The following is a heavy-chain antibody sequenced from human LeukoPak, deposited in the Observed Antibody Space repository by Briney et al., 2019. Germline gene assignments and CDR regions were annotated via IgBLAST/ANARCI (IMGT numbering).Heavy chain of an antibody. CDR1: GGSISSGGYY. J-gene: IGHJ4*02. CDR2: IYYSGST. Sequence: KASQTLSLTCTVSGGSISSGGYYWSWIRQHPGKGLEWIGYIYYSGSTYYNPSLKSRVTISVDTSKNQFSLKLSSVTAADTAVYYCARGTIYDIPFDYWGQGTLVTVSS. D-gene: IGHD3-9*01. V-gene: IGHV4-31*03. CDR3: ARGTIYDIPFDY.